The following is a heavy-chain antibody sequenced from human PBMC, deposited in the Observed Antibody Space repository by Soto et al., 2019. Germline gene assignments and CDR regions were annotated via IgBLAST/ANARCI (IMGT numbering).Heavy chain of an antibody. V-gene: IGHV1-69*01. CDR3: AHMRAYHYFDY. CDR2: IIPIFGTA. J-gene: IGHJ4*02. D-gene: IGHD2-2*01. Sequence: QVQLVQSGAEVKKPGSSVKVSCKASGGTFSSYAISWVRQAPGQGLEWMGGIIPIFGTANYAQKFQGRVTITADEATSTAYMELRSLRSDDRAVYYCAHMRAYHYFDYWGQGTLVTVSS. CDR1: GGTFSSYA.